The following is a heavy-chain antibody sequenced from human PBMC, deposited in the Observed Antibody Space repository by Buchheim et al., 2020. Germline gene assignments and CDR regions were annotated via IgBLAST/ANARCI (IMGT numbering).Heavy chain of an antibody. D-gene: IGHD2-2*01. Sequence: QVQLVESGGGVVQPGRSLRLSCAASGFTFSSYGMHWVRQAPGKGLEWVAVIWYDGSNKYYADSVKGRFTISRDNSKNPLYLQMNSLRAEDTAVYYCARSIVVVPAAPDHWGQGTL. CDR1: GFTFSSYG. J-gene: IGHJ4*02. CDR2: IWYDGSNK. CDR3: ARSIVVVPAAPDH. V-gene: IGHV3-33*01.